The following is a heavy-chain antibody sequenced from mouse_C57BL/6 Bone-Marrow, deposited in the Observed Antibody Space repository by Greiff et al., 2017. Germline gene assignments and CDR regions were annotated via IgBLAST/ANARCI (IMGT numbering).Heavy chain of an antibody. CDR3: ARAYDDDRGYSAKDD. CDR2: IYPRSGNT. V-gene: IGHV1-81*01. CDR1: GYTFTSYG. Sequence: QVQLKESGAELARPGASVKLSCKASGYTFTSYGISWVKQRTGQGLEWIGEIYPRSGNTYYNEKFKGKATLTADKSSSTAYMELRSLTSEDSAVXFCARAYDDDRGYSAKDDWGQGTSVTVSS. D-gene: IGHD2-4*01. J-gene: IGHJ4*01.